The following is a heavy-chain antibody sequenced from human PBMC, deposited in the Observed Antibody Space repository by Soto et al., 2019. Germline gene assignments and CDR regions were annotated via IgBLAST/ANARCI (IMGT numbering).Heavy chain of an antibody. V-gene: IGHV4-34*01. CDR1: GGSFSGYY. CDR2: INHSGST. D-gene: IGHD3-10*01. J-gene: IGHJ4*02. Sequence: PSETLSLTCAVYGGSFSGYYWSWIRQPPGKGLEWIGEINHSGSTNYNPSLKSRVTISVDTSKNQFSLKLSSVTAADTAVYYCARGRFSDGSGSYYRAIDYWGPGTLVTVSS. CDR3: ARGRFSDGSGSYYRAIDY.